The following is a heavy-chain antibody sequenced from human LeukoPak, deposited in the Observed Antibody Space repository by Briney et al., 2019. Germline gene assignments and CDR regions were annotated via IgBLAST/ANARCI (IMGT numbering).Heavy chain of an antibody. Sequence: SVKVSCKASGYTFTYRYLRWVRQAPGQALEWMGWITPFNGNTNYAQKFQDRVTITRDRSMSTAYMELSSLRSEDTAMYYCARSLGYCSSTSCQGWDAFDIWGQGTMVTVSS. V-gene: IGHV1-45*02. CDR3: ARSLGYCSSTSCQGWDAFDI. CDR2: ITPFNGNT. J-gene: IGHJ3*02. D-gene: IGHD2-2*01. CDR1: GYTFTYRY.